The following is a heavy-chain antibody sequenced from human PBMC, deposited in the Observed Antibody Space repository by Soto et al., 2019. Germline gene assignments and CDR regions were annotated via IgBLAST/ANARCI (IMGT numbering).Heavy chain of an antibody. J-gene: IGHJ4*02. Sequence: EVQLLESGGGLVQPGGSLRLSCATDGFTFDSYAMHWVRQAPGKGLEWVSSLSGSGYQTYYADSVKGRLTISRDRSKNTVYLQMNSLRAEDTAVYFCAKDLLTVFGVVVTFEDWGRGTLVTVAS. D-gene: IGHD3-3*01. V-gene: IGHV3-23*01. CDR2: LSGSGYQT. CDR3: AKDLLTVFGVVVTFED. CDR1: GFTFDSYA.